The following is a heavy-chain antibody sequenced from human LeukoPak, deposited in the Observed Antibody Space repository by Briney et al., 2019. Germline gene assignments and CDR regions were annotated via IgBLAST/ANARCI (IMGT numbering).Heavy chain of an antibody. D-gene: IGHD1-26*01. CDR2: MNPNSGNT. V-gene: IGHV1-8*01. CDR3: ARGKWELPVPRAFDI. CDR1: GYTFTSSD. J-gene: IGHJ3*02. Sequence: ASVKVSCKASGYTFTSSDINWVRQATGQGLEWMGWMNPNSGNTGYAQKFQGRVTMTRNTSISTVYMELSSLRSEDTAVYYCARGKWELPVPRAFDIWGQGTVVTVSS.